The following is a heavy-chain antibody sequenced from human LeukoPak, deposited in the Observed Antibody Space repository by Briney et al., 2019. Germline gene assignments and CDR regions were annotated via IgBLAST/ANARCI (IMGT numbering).Heavy chain of an antibody. CDR3: VRDGVTMVRGATTYNWFDR. V-gene: IGHV1-69*05. J-gene: IGHJ5*02. CDR1: GGTFISYA. D-gene: IGHD3-10*01. CDR2: IIPIFGTA. Sequence: ASVKVSCKASGGTFISYAISWVRQAPGQGLEWMGGIIPIFGTANYAQKFRGRVTITTDESTSTAYMELSSLRSEDTAVYYCVRDGVTMVRGATTYNWFDRWGQGTLVTVSS.